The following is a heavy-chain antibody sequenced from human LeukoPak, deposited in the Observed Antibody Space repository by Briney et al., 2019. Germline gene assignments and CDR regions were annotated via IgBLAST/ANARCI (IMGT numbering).Heavy chain of an antibody. D-gene: IGHD3-22*01. Sequence: PGGSLRLSCAASGFTFSSYAMSWVRQAPGKGLEWVSAISGSGGSTYYADSVKGRFTISRDNSKNTLYLQMSSLRAEDTAVYYCLGYDSSGYYSTFDYWGQGTLVTVSS. J-gene: IGHJ4*02. V-gene: IGHV3-23*01. CDR2: ISGSGGST. CDR1: GFTFSSYA. CDR3: LGYDSSGYYSTFDY.